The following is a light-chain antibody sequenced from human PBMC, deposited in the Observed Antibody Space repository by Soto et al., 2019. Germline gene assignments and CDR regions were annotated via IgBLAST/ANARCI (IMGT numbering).Light chain of an antibody. CDR1: QSIATN. CDR3: QQYNKWPT. Sequence: PGEIATLSCTASQSIATNVAWYQQRPGQPPTLLVHGASTRATGIPARFSGSGSGTEFTLTISGLLSEDFAVYYCQQYNKWPTFGQGTKVDIK. J-gene: IGKJ1*01. CDR2: GAS. V-gene: IGKV3-15*01.